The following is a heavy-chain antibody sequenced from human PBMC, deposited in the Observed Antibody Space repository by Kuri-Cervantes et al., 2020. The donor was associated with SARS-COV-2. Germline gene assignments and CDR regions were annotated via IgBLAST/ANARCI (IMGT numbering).Heavy chain of an antibody. CDR3: TTDRAITVRPLFDS. Sequence: GGSLRLSCAVSGLTVNQAWMGWVRQAPGRGLEWVGRLKSKSDGGTPDYAAPVKGRFTISGDESKSTLNLQMNSLKTEDTALYYCTTDRAITVRPLFDSWGQGTLVTVSS. CDR2: LKSKSDGGTP. D-gene: IGHD6-6*01. CDR1: GLTVNQAW. V-gene: IGHV3-15*01. J-gene: IGHJ4*02.